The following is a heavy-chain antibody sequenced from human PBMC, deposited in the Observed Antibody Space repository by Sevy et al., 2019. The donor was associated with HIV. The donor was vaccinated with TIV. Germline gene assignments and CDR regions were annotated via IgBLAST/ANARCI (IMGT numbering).Heavy chain of an antibody. Sequence: SETLSLTCTVSGGSISSSSYYWGWIRQPPGKGLEWIGIIYYSGSTYYNPSLKSRVTIFVDTSKNQFSLKLRSVTAADTALYYCARLRLSGGVTTGPYYFDYWGQGTLVTVSS. CDR3: ARLRLSGGVTTGPYYFDY. CDR2: IYYSGST. CDR1: GGSISSSSYY. D-gene: IGHD1-1*01. V-gene: IGHV4-39*01. J-gene: IGHJ4*02.